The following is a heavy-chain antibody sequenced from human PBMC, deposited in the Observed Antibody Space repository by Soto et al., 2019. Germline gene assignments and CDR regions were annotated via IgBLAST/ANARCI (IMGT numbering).Heavy chain of an antibody. CDR3: ARVVSISLFFVAPLGGFWFDP. CDR1: GGSISSYY. V-gene: IGHV4-59*12. D-gene: IGHD3-3*02. Sequence: SETLSLTCTVSGGSISSYYWSWIRQPPGKGLEWIGYIYYSGSTNYNPSLKSRVTISVDTSKNQFSLKLSSVTAADTAVYYCARVVSISLFFVAPLGGFWFDPWGQGTRVTVPS. J-gene: IGHJ5*02. CDR2: IYYSGST.